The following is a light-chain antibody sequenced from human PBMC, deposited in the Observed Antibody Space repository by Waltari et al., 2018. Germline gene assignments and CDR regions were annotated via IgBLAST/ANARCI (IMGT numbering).Light chain of an antibody. V-gene: IGLV2-23*02. CDR2: EVY. J-gene: IGLJ2*01. CDR1: SSDVGSYAL. Sequence: QSALTQPASVSGSPGQSITISCTGTSSDVGSYALVSWYQQHPGNAPKLMIYEVYTRPSGVSNRFSGSKSGNTASLTICGLQAEDEADYYCCSYAGSSTFTFGGGTKLTVL. CDR3: CSYAGSSTFT.